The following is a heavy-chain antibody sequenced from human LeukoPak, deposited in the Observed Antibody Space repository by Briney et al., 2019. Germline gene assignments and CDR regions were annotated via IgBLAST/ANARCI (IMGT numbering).Heavy chain of an antibody. CDR1: GXTFSTYA. V-gene: IGHV3-30-3*01. CDR2: ISYDGDNK. J-gene: IGHJ3*02. D-gene: IGHD6-19*01. Sequence: PGRSLRLSCAASGXTFSTYALHWVRQAPGKGLEWVAVISYDGDNKYYADSVKGRFTISRDNSKNTLYLQMNSLRAEDTAVYYCARDREYGSGWCRAFDIWGQGTMVTVSS. CDR3: ARDREYGSGWCRAFDI.